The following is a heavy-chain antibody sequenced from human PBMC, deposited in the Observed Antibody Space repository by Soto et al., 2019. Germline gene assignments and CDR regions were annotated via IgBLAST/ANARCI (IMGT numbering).Heavy chain of an antibody. J-gene: IGHJ4*02. CDR1: GYTFTSYA. V-gene: IGHV1-3*01. CDR3: AKGWVYYYDSSGYYYPLDFDY. D-gene: IGHD3-22*01. Sequence: ASVKVSCKASGYTFTSYAMHWVRQAPGQRLEWMGWINAGNGNTKYSQKFQGRVTTTRDTSASTAYMELSSLRSEDTAVYYCAKGWVYYYDSSGYYYPLDFDYWGQGTLVTVSS. CDR2: INAGNGNT.